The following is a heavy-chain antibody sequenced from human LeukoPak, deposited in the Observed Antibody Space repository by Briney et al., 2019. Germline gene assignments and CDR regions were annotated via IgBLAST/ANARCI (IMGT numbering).Heavy chain of an antibody. V-gene: IGHV3-48*03. CDR1: GLTFSSYE. Sequence: GGSLRLSCATSGLTFSSYEMNWVRQAPRKGLELVSYISISGSPIYYADSVKGRLTISRDSAKNFLFLQMNSLRAEDTAIYYCARDPLRVAGTGRFFDLRGRGTLVTVSS. J-gene: IGHJ2*01. CDR2: ISISGSPI. D-gene: IGHD6-19*01. CDR3: ARDPLRVAGTGRFFDL.